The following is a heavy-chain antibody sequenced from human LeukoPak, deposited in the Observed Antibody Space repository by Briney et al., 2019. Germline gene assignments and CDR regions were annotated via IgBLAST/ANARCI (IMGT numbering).Heavy chain of an antibody. CDR1: GGSISSYY. CDR2: IYYSGST. CDR3: ARDGGSYLPPTATSAALSHVYYYNMDV. D-gene: IGHD1-26*01. Sequence: PSETLSLTCTVSGGSISSYYWSWIRQPPGKGLEWIGYIYYSGSTNYNPSLKSRVTISVDTSKNQFSLKLSSVTAADTAVYYCARDGGSYLPPTATSAALSHVYYYNMDVWGKGTTVTVSS. V-gene: IGHV4-59*01. J-gene: IGHJ6*03.